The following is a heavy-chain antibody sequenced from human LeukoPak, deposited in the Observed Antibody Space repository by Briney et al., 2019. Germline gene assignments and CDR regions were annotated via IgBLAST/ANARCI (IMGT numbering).Heavy chain of an antibody. CDR2: IRYDGSNK. Sequence: GGSLRLSCAASGFTFSRYGMHWVRQAPGKGLEWVAFIRYDGSNKYYADSVKGRFTISRDNSKNTLYLQMNSLRAEDTAVYYCAKSVTTMVRGYFDYWGQGTLVTVSS. CDR3: AKSVTTMVRGYFDY. V-gene: IGHV3-30*02. J-gene: IGHJ4*02. CDR1: GFTFSRYG. D-gene: IGHD3-10*01.